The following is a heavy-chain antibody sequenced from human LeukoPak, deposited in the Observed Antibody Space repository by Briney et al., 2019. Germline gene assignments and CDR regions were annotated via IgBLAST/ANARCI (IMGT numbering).Heavy chain of an antibody. CDR2: IYTSGST. D-gene: IGHD3-22*01. Sequence: SETLSLTCTVSGGSISSYYRSWIRQPAGKGLEWIGRIYTSGSTNYNPSLKSRVTMSVDTSKNQFSLKLSSVTAADTAGYYCAREMMYDSSGYYSMYYFDYWGQGTLVTVSS. CDR1: GGSISSYY. V-gene: IGHV4-4*07. CDR3: AREMMYDSSGYYSMYYFDY. J-gene: IGHJ4*02.